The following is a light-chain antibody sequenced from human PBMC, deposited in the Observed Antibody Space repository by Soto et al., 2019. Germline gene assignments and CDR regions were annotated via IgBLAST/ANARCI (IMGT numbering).Light chain of an antibody. J-gene: IGLJ2*01. CDR3: QAWDSSTAGRV. Sequence: SYELTQPPSVSVSPGQTASITCSGDKLGDKYACWYQQKPGRSPVLVIYQDSKRPSGIPERFSGSNSGNTATLTISGTQAMDEADYYCQAWDSSTAGRVFGGGTKLTVL. CDR1: KLGDKY. V-gene: IGLV3-1*01. CDR2: QDS.